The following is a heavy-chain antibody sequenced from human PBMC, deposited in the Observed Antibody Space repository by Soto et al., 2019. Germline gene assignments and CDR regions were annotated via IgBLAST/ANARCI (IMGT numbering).Heavy chain of an antibody. Sequence: PGGSLRLSCAASGFTFSSYAMSWVRQAPGKGLEWVSAISGSGGSTHYADSVKGRFTISRDNSKNTLYLQMNSLRAEDTAVYYCAKERVRIAVAGNYYYYYMDVWGKGTTVTVSS. CDR3: AKERVRIAVAGNYYYYYMDV. V-gene: IGHV3-23*01. J-gene: IGHJ6*03. CDR1: GFTFSSYA. CDR2: ISGSGGST. D-gene: IGHD6-19*01.